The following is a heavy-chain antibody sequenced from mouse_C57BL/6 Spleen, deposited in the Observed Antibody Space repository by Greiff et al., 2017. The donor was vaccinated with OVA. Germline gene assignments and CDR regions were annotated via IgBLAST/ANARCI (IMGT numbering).Heavy chain of an antibody. J-gene: IGHJ4*01. D-gene: IGHD6-2*01. Sequence: VQLQQSGPGLVKPSQSLSLTCSVTGYSITSGYYWNWIRQFPGNKLEWMGYISYDGSNNYNPSLKNRISITRDTSKNQFFLKLNSVTTEDTATYYCANSLYAMDYWGQGTSVTVSS. CDR1: GYSITSGYY. CDR3: ANSLYAMDY. CDR2: ISYDGSN. V-gene: IGHV3-6*01.